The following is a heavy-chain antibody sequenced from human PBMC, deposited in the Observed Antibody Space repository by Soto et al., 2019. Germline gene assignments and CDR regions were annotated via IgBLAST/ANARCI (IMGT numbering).Heavy chain of an antibody. V-gene: IGHV3-30-3*01. CDR3: ATDYYFDY. J-gene: IGHJ4*02. Sequence: QHVLSMRLSSAFYGFAFSSHAMHWVRQAPGKGLEWVAAVSYDGSSNYSADSVKGRLTISRDNSKNTLYLQMNSLRAEDTAVYYCATDYYFDYWGQGTQVTVS. CDR2: VSYDGSSN. CDR1: GFAFSSHA.